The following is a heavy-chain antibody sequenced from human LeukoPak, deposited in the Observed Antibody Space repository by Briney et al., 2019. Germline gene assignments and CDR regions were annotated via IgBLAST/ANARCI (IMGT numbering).Heavy chain of an antibody. CDR3: ARRTYYYDSSGSPGDY. CDR2: INPNSGGT. CDR1: GYTFTGYY. D-gene: IGHD3-22*01. J-gene: IGHJ4*02. V-gene: IGHV1-2*02. Sequence: ASVKVSCKASGYTFTGYYMHWVRQAPGQGLEWMGWINPNSGGTNYAQKFQGRVTMTRDTSISTAYMELSRLRSDDTAVYYCARRTYYYDSSGSPGDYWGQGTLVTVSS.